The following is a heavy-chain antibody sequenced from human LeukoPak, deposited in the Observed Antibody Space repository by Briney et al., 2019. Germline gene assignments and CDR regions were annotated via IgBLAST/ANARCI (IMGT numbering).Heavy chain of an antibody. CDR2: IWYDGSNK. J-gene: IGHJ5*02. CDR1: GFTFSSYG. V-gene: IGHV3-33*01. D-gene: IGHD6-13*01. Sequence: GGSLRLSCAASGFTFSSYGMHWVRQAPGKGLEWVAVIWYDGSNKYYADSVEGRFTISRDNSKNTLYLQMNSLRAEDTAVYYCARAGAAAGSFDPWGQGTLVTVSS. CDR3: ARAGAAAGSFDP.